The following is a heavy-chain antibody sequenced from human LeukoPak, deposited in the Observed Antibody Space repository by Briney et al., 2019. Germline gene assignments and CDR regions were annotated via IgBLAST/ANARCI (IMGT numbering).Heavy chain of an antibody. CDR3: ARQQLIEGTFDY. D-gene: IGHD2-21*01. J-gene: IGHJ4*02. Sequence: ASETLSLTCSVSGVSLIGNNWWTWVRQSAGKALEWIGEIHHLGNTNYNPSLKSRVSMSLDKSKNELSLRLISVIAADTAVYYCARQQLIEGTFDYWGQGTLVTVSS. V-gene: IGHV4-4*02. CDR1: GVSLIGNNW. CDR2: IHHLGNT.